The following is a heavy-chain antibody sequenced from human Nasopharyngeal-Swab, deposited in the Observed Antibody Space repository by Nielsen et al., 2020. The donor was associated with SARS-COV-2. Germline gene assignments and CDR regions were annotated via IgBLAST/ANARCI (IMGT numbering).Heavy chain of an antibody. D-gene: IGHD6-13*01. CDR3: ARASGSSWDFDY. CDR2: INEDGSEK. Sequence: GGSLRLSCAASGFTFSSYWMSWVRQAPGKGLEWVANINEDGSEKYYVDSVKGRFTISRDNAKKSLDLQMNSLRAEDTAVYYCARASGSSWDFDYWGQGTLVTVSS. J-gene: IGHJ4*02. CDR1: GFTFSSYW. V-gene: IGHV3-7*01.